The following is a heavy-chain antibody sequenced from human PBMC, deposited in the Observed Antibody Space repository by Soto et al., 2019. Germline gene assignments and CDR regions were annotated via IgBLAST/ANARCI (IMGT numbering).Heavy chain of an antibody. Sequence: GGSLRLSCAASGFTFNSYWMSWVRQTPGKGLEWVANIKQDGGEKHYVDPVKGRFTISRDNAKNSLHLQMNSLRAEDTAVYYCAKPLPGYCSGGSCFDGFDPWGQGTLVTVS. CDR2: IKQDGGEK. CDR3: AKPLPGYCSGGSCFDGFDP. CDR1: GFTFNSYW. J-gene: IGHJ5*02. D-gene: IGHD2-15*01. V-gene: IGHV3-7*03.